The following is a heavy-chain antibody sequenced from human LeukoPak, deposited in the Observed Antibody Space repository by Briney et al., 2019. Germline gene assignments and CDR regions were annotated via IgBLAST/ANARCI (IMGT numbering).Heavy chain of an antibody. J-gene: IGHJ4*02. CDR3: ARDYACDY. CDR1: GFTFSSYS. D-gene: IGHD2-2*01. CDR2: IKQDGSDK. Sequence: GGSLRLSCAVSGFTFSSYSMNWVRQAPGKGLEWVANIKQDGSDKYYVDSVKGRFTISRDNAKNSLFLEMNSLRAEDTAVYYCARDYACDYWGQGTLVTVSS. V-gene: IGHV3-7*01.